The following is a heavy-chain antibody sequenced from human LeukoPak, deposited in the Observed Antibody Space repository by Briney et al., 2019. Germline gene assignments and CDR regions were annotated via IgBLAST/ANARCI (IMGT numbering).Heavy chain of an antibody. D-gene: IGHD2-15*01. CDR2: ISYDGSNK. J-gene: IGHJ4*02. CDR3: AKAEDCSGGSCYVDY. CDR1: GFTFSSYG. V-gene: IGHV3-30*18. Sequence: GGSLRLSCTASGFTFSSYGMHWVRQAPGKGLEWVAVISYDGSNKYYADSVKGRFTISRDNSKNTLYLQMNSLRAEDTAVYYCAKAEDCSGGSCYVDYWGQGTLATVSS.